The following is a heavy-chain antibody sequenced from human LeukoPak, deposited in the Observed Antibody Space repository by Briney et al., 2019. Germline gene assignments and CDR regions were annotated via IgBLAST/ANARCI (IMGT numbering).Heavy chain of an antibody. V-gene: IGHV4-59*01. CDR2: IYYSGST. D-gene: IGHD3-3*01. CDR3: ARAFRDFWSPYYFDY. Sequence: SETLSLTCTASGGSISSYYWSWIRQPPGKGLEWIGYIYYSGSTNYNPSLKSRVTISVDTSKNQFSLKLSSVTAADTAVYYCARAFRDFWSPYYFDYWGQGTLVTVSS. J-gene: IGHJ4*02. CDR1: GGSISSYY.